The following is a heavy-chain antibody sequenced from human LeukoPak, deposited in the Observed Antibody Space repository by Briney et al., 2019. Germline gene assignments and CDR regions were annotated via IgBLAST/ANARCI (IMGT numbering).Heavy chain of an antibody. D-gene: IGHD1-26*01. V-gene: IGHV1-2*02. CDR3: ARVFKSGSYSY. CDR1: GYTFTGYY. J-gene: IGHJ4*02. Sequence: ASVKVSCKASGYTFTGYYMHWVQQAPGQGLEWMGWINPNSGVTNYAQKFQGRVTMTRDTSISTAYMELSRLRSDDTAVYYCARVFKSGSYSYWGQGTLVTVSS. CDR2: INPNSGVT.